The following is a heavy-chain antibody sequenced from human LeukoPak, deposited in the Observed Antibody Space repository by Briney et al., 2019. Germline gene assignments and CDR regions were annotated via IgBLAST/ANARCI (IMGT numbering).Heavy chain of an antibody. Sequence: GASVKVSCKASGYTFTSYDINRVRQATGQGLEWMGWMNPNSGGTNYAQKFQGRVTMTRDTSISTAYMELSRLRSDDTAVYYCARRVGGYSGCVDYWGQGTLVTVSS. J-gene: IGHJ4*02. CDR3: ARRVGGYSGCVDY. V-gene: IGHV1-2*02. CDR2: MNPNSGGT. CDR1: GYTFTSYD. D-gene: IGHD5-12*01.